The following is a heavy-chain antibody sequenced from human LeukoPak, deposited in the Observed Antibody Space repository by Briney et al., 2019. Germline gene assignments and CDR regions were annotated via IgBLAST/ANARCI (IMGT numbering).Heavy chain of an antibody. CDR2: INHSGST. J-gene: IGHJ4*02. CDR1: GGSFSGYY. Sequence: PSETLSLTCAVYGGSFSGYYWSWIRQPPGKGLEWIGEINHSGSTNYNPSLKSRVTISVDTSKNQFSLKLSSVTAADTAVYYCATPINRYNWNGFDYWGQGTLVTVSS. CDR3: ATPINRYNWNGFDY. D-gene: IGHD1-1*01. V-gene: IGHV4-34*01.